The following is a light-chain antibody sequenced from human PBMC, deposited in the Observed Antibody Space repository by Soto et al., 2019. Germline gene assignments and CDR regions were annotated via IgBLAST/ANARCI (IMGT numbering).Light chain of an antibody. V-gene: IGLV7-46*01. CDR2: DTN. CDR3: LLCFSGAVV. Sequence: QAVVTQEPSLTVSPGGTVTLTCGSSTGAVTSGHYPYWFQQKPGQAPRTLIYDTNNRHSWTPARFSGSLLGGKAALTLSGAQSEDEAEYYCLLCFSGAVVFGGGTKVTVL. CDR1: TGAVTSGHY. J-gene: IGLJ2*01.